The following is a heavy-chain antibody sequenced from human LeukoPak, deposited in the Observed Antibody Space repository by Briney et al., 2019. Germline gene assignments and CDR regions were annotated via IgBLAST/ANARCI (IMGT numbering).Heavy chain of an antibody. D-gene: IGHD6-6*01. CDR2: ISNSGGST. J-gene: IGHJ4*02. CDR1: GFIFSSCA. V-gene: IGHV3-23*01. Sequence: PGGSLRLSCAASGFIFSSCAMSWVRQAPGKGLEWVSFISNSGGSTYYTDSVKGRFTISRDNSKNTLYLQMNALRAEDTAVYYCARARLTDYWGQGTPITVSS. CDR3: ARARLTDY.